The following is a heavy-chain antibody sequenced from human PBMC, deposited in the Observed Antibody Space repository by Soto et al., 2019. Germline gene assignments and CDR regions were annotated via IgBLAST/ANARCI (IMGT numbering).Heavy chain of an antibody. D-gene: IGHD5-12*01. CDR3: ARDLRGYSGYVGGRDFDY. V-gene: IGHV1-18*01. Sequence: ASVKVSCKASGYTFTSYGISWVRQAPGQGLEWMGWISAYNGNTNYAQKLQGRVTMTTDTSTSTAYMELRSLRSDDTAVYYCARDLRGYSGYVGGRDFDYWGQGTLVTAPQ. J-gene: IGHJ4*02. CDR2: ISAYNGNT. CDR1: GYTFTSYG.